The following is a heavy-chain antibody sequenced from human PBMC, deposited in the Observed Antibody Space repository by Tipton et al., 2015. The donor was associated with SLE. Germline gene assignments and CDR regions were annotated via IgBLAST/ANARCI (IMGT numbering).Heavy chain of an antibody. CDR1: GGSISTYH. CDR3: ARRHYSGPFDS. J-gene: IGHJ4*02. V-gene: IGHV4-59*12. CDR2: IHHSGSI. D-gene: IGHD5-12*01. Sequence: TLSLTCTISGGSISTYHWSWLRQSPGKGLEWIGYIHHSGSINYNPSLRSQVTMSMDTSKHQFSLKLNSVTAADTAVYYCARRHYSGPFDSWGQGTLVTVSS.